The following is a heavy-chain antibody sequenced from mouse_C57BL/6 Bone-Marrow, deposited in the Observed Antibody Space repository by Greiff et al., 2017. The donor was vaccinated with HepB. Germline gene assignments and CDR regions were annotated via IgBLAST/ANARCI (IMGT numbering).Heavy chain of an antibody. V-gene: IGHV1-81*01. J-gene: IGHJ2*01. CDR3: ARLKLDFDY. CDR1: GYTFTSYG. Sequence: QVQLKESGAELARPGASVKLSCKASGYTFTSYGISWVKQRTGQGLEWIGEIYPRSGNTYYNEKFKGKATLTADKSSSTAYMELRSLTSEDSAVYFCARLKLDFDYWGQGTTLTVSS. CDR2: IYPRSGNT.